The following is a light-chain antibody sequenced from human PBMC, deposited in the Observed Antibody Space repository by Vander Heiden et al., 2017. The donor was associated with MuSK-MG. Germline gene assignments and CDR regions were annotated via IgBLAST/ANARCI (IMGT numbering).Light chain of an antibody. Sequence: DILMTQSPVTLSVSPGERATLSCRASQSVGSRLAWYQQKPGQAPRLLIYDAFTRATGIPARFSGGGSGTEFTLTINSLQSEDSAIYYCQHDDRMHLFGHGTTVEIK. J-gene: IGKJ3*01. V-gene: IGKV3-15*01. CDR2: DAF. CDR3: QHDDRMHL. CDR1: QSVGSR.